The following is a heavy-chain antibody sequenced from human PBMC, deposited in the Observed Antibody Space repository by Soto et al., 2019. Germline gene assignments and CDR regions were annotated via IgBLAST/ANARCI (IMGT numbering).Heavy chain of an antibody. J-gene: IGHJ4*02. CDR1: GYTFKNYG. CDR3: ARTPAAGEY. V-gene: IGHV1-18*04. D-gene: IGHD6-13*01. Sequence: QVQLVQSGAEVKKPGASVKVSCKTSGYTFKNYGITWVRQAPGQGLEWMGWISAYNGHTNYAQKLQGRVTMTADTSTSTAYMDLRSLRSDDTAVYYCARTPAAGEYWGQGTLVTVSS. CDR2: ISAYNGHT.